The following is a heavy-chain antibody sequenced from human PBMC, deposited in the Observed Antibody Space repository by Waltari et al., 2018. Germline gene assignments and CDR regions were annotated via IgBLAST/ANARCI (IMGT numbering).Heavy chain of an antibody. J-gene: IGHJ4*02. CDR3: ARYYGGNLYYFDY. D-gene: IGHD4-17*01. V-gene: IGHV4-59*01. CDR1: GGSISSYY. Sequence: QVQLQESGPGLVKPSETLSLTCPVSGGSISSYYWSWIRQPPGKGLEWIGYIYYSGSTNYNPSLKSRVTISVDTSKNQFSLKLSSVTAADTAVYYCARYYGGNLYYFDYWGQGTLVTVSS. CDR2: IYYSGST.